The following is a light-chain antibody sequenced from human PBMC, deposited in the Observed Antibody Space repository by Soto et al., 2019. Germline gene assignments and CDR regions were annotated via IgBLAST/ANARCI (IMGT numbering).Light chain of an antibody. CDR2: RAS. CDR1: HNINTI. J-gene: IGKJ5*01. V-gene: IGKV3-15*01. Sequence: EVVLTQSPATLSVSPGERATLSCRASHNINTILAWYQQKPGQAPRLLIYRASTRATGIPARFSGSGSGTEFALTITSLQSEDLAVYYCQQYNNWPITFGQGTRLEI. CDR3: QQYNNWPIT.